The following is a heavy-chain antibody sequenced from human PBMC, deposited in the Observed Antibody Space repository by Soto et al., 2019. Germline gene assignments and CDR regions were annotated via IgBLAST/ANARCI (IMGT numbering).Heavy chain of an antibody. D-gene: IGHD2-21*02. V-gene: IGHV1-18*01. CDR3: ARGDGDTLDY. J-gene: IGHJ4*02. Sequence: QVQLVQSGAEVKKPGTSVTVSCKASGYTFRNYGITWVRQAPGQGLEWIAWITIYYGDTKTAQKYQGRVTVTADTSTSTAYMELRSLRSDDTAVYYCARGDGDTLDYWGQGTLVSVSS. CDR1: GYTFRNYG. CDR2: ITIYYGDT.